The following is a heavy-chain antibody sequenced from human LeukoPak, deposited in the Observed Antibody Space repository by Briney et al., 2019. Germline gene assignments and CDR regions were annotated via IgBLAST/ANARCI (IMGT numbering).Heavy chain of an antibody. Sequence: GESLQISCQGSGYSLTSYWIAWVRQMSGKGLEWMGIIYPGDSDTRYSPSFQGQVTISADKSISTAYLQWSSLKVSDTAMYYCTGGADGDFGMDVWGQGTTVTVSS. CDR1: GYSLTSYW. CDR3: TGGADGDFGMDV. D-gene: IGHD4-23*01. V-gene: IGHV5-51*01. CDR2: IYPGDSDT. J-gene: IGHJ6*02.